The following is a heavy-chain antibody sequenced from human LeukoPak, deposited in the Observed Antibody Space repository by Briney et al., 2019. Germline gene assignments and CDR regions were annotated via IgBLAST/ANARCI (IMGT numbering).Heavy chain of an antibody. J-gene: IGHJ6*03. CDR2: IYYSGTT. V-gene: IGHV4-39*01. CDR3: VARNGDYSYMDV. CDR1: GGSIINRSYY. D-gene: IGHD1-1*01. Sequence: SETLSLTCTVSGGSIINRSYYWDWIRQPPGEGLEWIGSIYYSGTTYYNPSLKSRVTISVDASKNQFSLKLSSVTAADTAVYYCVARNGDYSYMDVWAKGPRSPSP.